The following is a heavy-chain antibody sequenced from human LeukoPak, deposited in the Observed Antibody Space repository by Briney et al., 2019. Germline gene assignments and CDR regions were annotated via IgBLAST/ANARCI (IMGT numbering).Heavy chain of an antibody. J-gene: IGHJ3*02. Sequence: GGSLRLSCAASGFTFSSYAMSWVRQAPGKGLEWVSAISGSGGSTYYADSVEGRFTISRDNSKNTLYLQMDSLRAEDTAVYYCAHSLDAFDIWGQGTMVTVSS. CDR1: GFTFSSYA. V-gene: IGHV3-23*01. CDR2: ISGSGGST. CDR3: AHSLDAFDI.